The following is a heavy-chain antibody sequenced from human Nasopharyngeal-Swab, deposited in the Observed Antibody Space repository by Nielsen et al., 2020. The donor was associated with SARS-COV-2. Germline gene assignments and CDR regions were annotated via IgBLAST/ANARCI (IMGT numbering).Heavy chain of an antibody. D-gene: IGHD3-10*01. CDR1: GFTFSSYA. CDR3: TTDLQGLLWFENYGMDV. Sequence: GESLKISCAASGFTFSSYAMSWVRQAPGKGLEWVGRIKSKTDGGTTDYAAPVKGRFTISRDDSKNTLYLQMNSLKTEDTAVYYCTTDLQGLLWFENYGMDVWGQGTTVTVSS. J-gene: IGHJ6*02. V-gene: IGHV3-15*01. CDR2: IKSKTDGGTT.